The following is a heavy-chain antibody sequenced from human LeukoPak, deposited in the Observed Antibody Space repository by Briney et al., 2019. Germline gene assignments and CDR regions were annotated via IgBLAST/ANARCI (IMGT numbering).Heavy chain of an antibody. CDR3: AKGGGDYSKGIDY. J-gene: IGHJ4*02. CDR2: ISGSGGST. D-gene: IGHD4-11*01. V-gene: IGHV3-23*01. CDR1: GFTFSSYA. Sequence: PGGSLRLSCAASGFTFSSYAMSWGRQAPGKGLEWVSAISGSGGSTYYADSVKGRFTISRDNSKNTLYLQMNSLRAEDTVVYYCAKGGGDYSKGIDYWGQGTLVTVSS.